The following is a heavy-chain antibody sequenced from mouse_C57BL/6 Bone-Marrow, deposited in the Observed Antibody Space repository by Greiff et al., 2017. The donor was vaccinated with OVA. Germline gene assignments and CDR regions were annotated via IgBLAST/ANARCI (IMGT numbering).Heavy chain of an antibody. Sequence: EVQGVESGGDLVKPGGSLKLSCAASGFTFSSYGMSWVRQTPDKRLERVATISSGGSYTYYPDSVKGRFTISRDNAKNTLYLQMSSLKSEDTAMYYCARLNWDGAYWGQGTLVTVSA. V-gene: IGHV5-6*01. J-gene: IGHJ3*01. CDR2: ISSGGSYT. D-gene: IGHD4-1*02. CDR3: ARLNWDGAY. CDR1: GFTFSSYG.